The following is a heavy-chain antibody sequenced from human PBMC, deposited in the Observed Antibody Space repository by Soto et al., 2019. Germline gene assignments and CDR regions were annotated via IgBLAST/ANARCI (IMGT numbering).Heavy chain of an antibody. J-gene: IGHJ4*02. Sequence: GGSLRLSCAASGFTFSSYSVNWVRQAPGKGLEWVSSISSSSSYIYYADSVKGRFTISRDNAKNSLYLQMNSLRAEDTAVYYCARSEAEPGHFDYWGQGTLVTVSS. CDR1: GFTFSSYS. V-gene: IGHV3-21*01. CDR3: ARSEAEPGHFDY. CDR2: ISSSSSYI. D-gene: IGHD6-13*01.